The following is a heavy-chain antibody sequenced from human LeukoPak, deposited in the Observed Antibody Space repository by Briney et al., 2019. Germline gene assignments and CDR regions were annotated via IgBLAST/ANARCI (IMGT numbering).Heavy chain of an antibody. D-gene: IGHD6-19*01. V-gene: IGHV1-46*01. Sequence: ASVKVSCKASGYTFTSYYMHWVRQAPGQGLEWMGIINPSGGSTSYAQKFQGRVTMTRNTSISTAYMELSSLRSEDTAVYYCAIIAVAGKLGSDYWGQGTLVTVSS. CDR3: AIIAVAGKLGSDY. J-gene: IGHJ4*02. CDR1: GYTFTSYY. CDR2: INPSGGST.